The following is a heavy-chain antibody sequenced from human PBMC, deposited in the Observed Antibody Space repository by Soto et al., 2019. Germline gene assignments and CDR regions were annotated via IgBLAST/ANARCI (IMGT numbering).Heavy chain of an antibody. V-gene: IGHV3-9*01. J-gene: IGHJ4*02. CDR2: VSPTGDTV. D-gene: IGHD3-10*01. CDR1: GFRFEQYV. Sequence: VQVVASGGGLVQPGRSLRLSCAVSGFRFEQYVMHWVRQPPGKGLECVSTVSPTGDTVAYADSVEGRFTVSRDNAKNSLYLPMNSLKWDDTAFYYCLKEAPNGSIDDWCQGTLVTVSS. CDR3: LKEAPNGSIDD.